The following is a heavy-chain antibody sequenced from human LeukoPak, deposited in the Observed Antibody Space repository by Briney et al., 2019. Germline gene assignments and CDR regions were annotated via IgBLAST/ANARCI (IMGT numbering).Heavy chain of an antibody. CDR2: IIPIFGTA. V-gene: IGHV1-69*13. D-gene: IGHD5-24*01. CDR1: GGTFSSYA. J-gene: IGHJ5*02. CDR3: ARDRGGYNSYDP. Sequence: SVKVSCKASGGTFSSYAISWVRQAPGQGLEWMGGIIPIFGTANYAQKFQGRVTITADESTSTAYMELSSLRSEDTAVYYCARDRGGYNSYDPWGQGTLDTVSS.